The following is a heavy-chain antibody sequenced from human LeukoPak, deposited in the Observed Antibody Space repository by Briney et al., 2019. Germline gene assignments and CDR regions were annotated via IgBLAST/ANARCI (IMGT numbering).Heavy chain of an antibody. CDR2: ISAGGGT. J-gene: IGHJ5*01. D-gene: IGHD5-12*01. V-gene: IGHV3-23*01. CDR1: GFTLSSYA. CDR3: AKDLALYDS. Sequence: GGSLRLSCAASGFTLSSYATNWVRQAPGKGLEWVSTISAGGGTYYADSVKGRFSISRDNSKNTLSLQMNSLRAEDTAVYYCAKDLALYDSWGQGTLVTVSS.